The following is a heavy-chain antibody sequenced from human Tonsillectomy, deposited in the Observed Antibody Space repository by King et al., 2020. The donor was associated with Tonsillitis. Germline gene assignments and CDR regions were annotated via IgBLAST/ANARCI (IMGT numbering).Heavy chain of an antibody. CDR1: GFTFSNAW. D-gene: IGHD5-24*01. J-gene: IGHJ4*02. CDR2: IKSTTDGGTT. V-gene: IGHV3-15*01. CDR3: TTEDGWGFDC. Sequence: VQLGEAGGGGVKPGGSLRLCCAASGFTFSNAWMSWVRQAPGKGLEWVGRIKSTTDGGTTDYAAPVKGRFSISRDDSKNTLYLQMNSLKTEDTAVYYCTTEDGWGFDCWGQGTLVTVSS.